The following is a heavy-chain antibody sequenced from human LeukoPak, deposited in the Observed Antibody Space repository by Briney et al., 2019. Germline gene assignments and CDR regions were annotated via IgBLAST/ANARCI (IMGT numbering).Heavy chain of an antibody. Sequence: GGSLRLSWTASGFTFGDYAMSWFRQAPGKGLEWVGFIRSKAYGGTTEYAASVKGRFTISRDDSKSIAYLQMNSLKTEDTAVYYCTRDVVPGYCSGGSCYSFQHWGQGTLVTVSS. CDR2: IRSKAYGGTT. D-gene: IGHD2-15*01. CDR3: TRDVVPGYCSGGSCYSFQH. J-gene: IGHJ1*01. V-gene: IGHV3-49*03. CDR1: GFTFGDYA.